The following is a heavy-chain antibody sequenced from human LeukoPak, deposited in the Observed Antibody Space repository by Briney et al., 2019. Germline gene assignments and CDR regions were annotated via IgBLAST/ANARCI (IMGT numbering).Heavy chain of an antibody. CDR3: ARGDGGYDTYYYYMDV. CDR2: IYYSGST. J-gene: IGHJ6*03. Sequence: SETLSLTCTVSGGYIISSSYYWDWTRQPPGRGLEWIGSIYYSGSTYYNPSLKSRVTISVDTSKNQFSLKLSSVTAADTAVYYCARGDGGYDTYYYYMDVWGKGTTVTVSS. CDR1: GGYIISSSYY. V-gene: IGHV4-39*07. D-gene: IGHD5-18*01.